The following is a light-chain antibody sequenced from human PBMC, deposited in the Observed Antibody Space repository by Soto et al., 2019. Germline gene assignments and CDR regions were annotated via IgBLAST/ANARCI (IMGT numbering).Light chain of an antibody. Sequence: EIVLTQSPATLSLSPGERATLSCRASQSVSTYLAWYQQRPGQAPWLLIYGASNRATGIPVRFSGSGSWSGTDFTLTISSLEAEDFALYYCQQRIDWPMTFGQGTRLEIK. CDR3: QQRIDWPMT. V-gene: IGKV3-11*01. CDR1: QSVSTY. J-gene: IGKJ5*01. CDR2: GAS.